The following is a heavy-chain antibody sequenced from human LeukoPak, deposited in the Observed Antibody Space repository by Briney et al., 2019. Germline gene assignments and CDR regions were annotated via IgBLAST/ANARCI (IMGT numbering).Heavy chain of an antibody. CDR1: GFTFNNAW. J-gene: IGHJ4*02. Sequence: GGSLRLSCAASGFTFNNAWMNWVRQAPGKGLEWVANIKQDGSEKYYVDSVKGRFTIPRDNAKNSLYLQMNSLRAEDTAVYYCARRYFDYWGQGTLVTVSS. CDR3: ARRYFDY. CDR2: IKQDGSEK. V-gene: IGHV3-7*01.